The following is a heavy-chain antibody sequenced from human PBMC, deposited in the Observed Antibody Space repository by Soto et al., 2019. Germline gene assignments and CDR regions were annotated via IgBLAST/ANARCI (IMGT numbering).Heavy chain of an antibody. CDR2: INPNSGGT. CDR1: GYTFTGYY. J-gene: IGHJ6*02. CDR3: ARDPDTDMDYYYYGMDV. D-gene: IGHD5-18*01. Sequence: ASVKVSCKASGYTFTGYYMHWVRQAPGQGLEWMGWINPNSGGTNYAQKFQGRVTMTRDTSISTAYMELSRLRSDDTAVYYCARDPDTDMDYYYYGMDVWGQGPTVTVYS. V-gene: IGHV1-2*02.